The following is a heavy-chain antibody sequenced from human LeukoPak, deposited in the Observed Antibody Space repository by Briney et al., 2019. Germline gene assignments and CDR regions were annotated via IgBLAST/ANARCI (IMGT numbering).Heavy chain of an antibody. V-gene: IGHV3-49*04. J-gene: IGHJ4*02. CDR3: TRDSSGYGDTSDY. CDR2: IRSKAYGGTT. D-gene: IGHD6-25*01. CDR1: GFTFGDYA. Sequence: GGSLRLSCTASGFTFGDYAMSWVRQAPGKGLEWVGFIRSKAYGGTTEYAASVKGRFTISRDDSKSIAYLQMNSLKTEDTAVYYCTRDSSGYGDTSDYWGQGTLVTVSS.